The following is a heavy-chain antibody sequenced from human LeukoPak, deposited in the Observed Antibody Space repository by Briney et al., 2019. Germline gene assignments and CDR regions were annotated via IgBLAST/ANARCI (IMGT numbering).Heavy chain of an antibody. V-gene: IGHV3-64*01. J-gene: IGHJ4*02. Sequence: GGSLRLSCAASGFTFSSYAMHWVRQAPGKGLEYVSAISSNGGSTYYANSVKGRFTISRDNSKNTLYLQMGSLRAEDMAVYYCARGKYSSSCFDYWGQGTLVTVSS. D-gene: IGHD6-6*01. CDR3: ARGKYSSSCFDY. CDR2: ISSNGGST. CDR1: GFTFSSYA.